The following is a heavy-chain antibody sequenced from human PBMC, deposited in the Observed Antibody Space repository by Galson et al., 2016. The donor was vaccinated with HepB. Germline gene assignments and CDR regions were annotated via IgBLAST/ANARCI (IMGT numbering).Heavy chain of an antibody. V-gene: IGHV3-11*01. D-gene: IGHD3-22*01. CDR3: ARGTSIYYDSSGSLDS. CDR1: GYTFSDYY. CDR2: ISSSSSSI. J-gene: IGHJ4*02. Sequence: SLRLSCAASGYTFSDYYMTWIRQAPGKGLEWVSYISSSSSSIYFADSVRGRFTISRDNAKNSLFLQMSSLRTDDTAVYYCARGTSIYYDSSGSLDSWGQGTLVTVSS.